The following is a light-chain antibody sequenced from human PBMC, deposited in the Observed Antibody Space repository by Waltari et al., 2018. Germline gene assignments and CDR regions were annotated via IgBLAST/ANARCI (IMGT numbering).Light chain of an antibody. CDR3: CSYADSNVV. CDR2: EDT. V-gene: IGLV2-23*01. Sequence: QSALTQPASVSGSPGQSLTISCAGTSRYPGTYNFVSWYQHRPGKAPKLMIYEDTQRPSGVSDRFSGSKSGNTASLRISGLQAEDEADYYCCSYADSNVVFGGGTKLTV. J-gene: IGLJ2*01. CDR1: SRYPGTYNF.